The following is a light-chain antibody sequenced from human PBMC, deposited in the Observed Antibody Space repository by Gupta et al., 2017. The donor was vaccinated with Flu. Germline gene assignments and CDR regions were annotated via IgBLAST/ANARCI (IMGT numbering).Light chain of an antibody. CDR1: QTIGIS. J-gene: IGKJ2*01. CDR3: HQTSSSPHT. CDR2: FAS. V-gene: IGKV6-21*01. Sequence: KEKVTITCRASQTIGISLHWYQQKPDQSPKLLIKFASQSFSGVPSRFSGSGSGTDFTLTINSLEAEDAATYFCHQTSSSPHTFGQGTKLEIK.